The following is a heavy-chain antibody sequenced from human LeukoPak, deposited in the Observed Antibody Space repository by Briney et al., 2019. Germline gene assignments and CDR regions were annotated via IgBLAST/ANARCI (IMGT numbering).Heavy chain of an antibody. CDR2: IYYSGST. CDR3: RSSVGAESFDY. V-gene: IGHV4-39*01. CDR1: GGSISSSSYY. D-gene: IGHD1-26*01. J-gene: IGHJ4*02. Sequence: SETLSLTCTVSGGSISSSSYYWGWIRQPPGKGLEWIGMIYYSGSTYYNPSLKSRVTISVDTSKTQFSLKLSSVTAADTAVYYCRSSVGAESFDYWGQGTLVTVSS.